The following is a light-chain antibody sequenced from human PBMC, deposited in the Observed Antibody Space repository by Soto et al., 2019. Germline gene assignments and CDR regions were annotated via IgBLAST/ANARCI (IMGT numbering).Light chain of an antibody. CDR1: QSISSW. CDR2: DAS. J-gene: IGKJ1*01. CDR3: QQYESYSPWT. Sequence: DIQMTQSPSALSASVGDRATITCRASQSISSWLAWYQQKPGKAPKLLIYDASTLQSGVPSRYSGSGSGTEFTLTISHLQPDDFATYYCQQYESYSPWTFGQGTKVEIK. V-gene: IGKV1-5*01.